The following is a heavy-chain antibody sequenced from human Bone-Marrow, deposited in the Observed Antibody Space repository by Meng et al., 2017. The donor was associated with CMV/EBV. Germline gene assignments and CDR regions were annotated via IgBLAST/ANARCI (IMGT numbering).Heavy chain of an antibody. V-gene: IGHV3-23*01. CDR3: AKDRSEGGYNNHFGY. CDR2: ISGGGGST. J-gene: IGHJ4*02. Sequence: GGSLRLFFAASGFTYSSYAMNWVRQAPGEGLEWVSSISGGGGSTYYADSVKGRFTISRDNSKNTLYLQMNSLRTEDTALYYCAKDRSEGGYNNHFGYWGQGPRVTCSS. D-gene: IGHD5-24*01. CDR1: GFTYSSYA.